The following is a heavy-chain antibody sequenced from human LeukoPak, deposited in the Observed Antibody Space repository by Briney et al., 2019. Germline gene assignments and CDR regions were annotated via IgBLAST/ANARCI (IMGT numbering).Heavy chain of an antibody. Sequence: SETLSLTCTVSGGSISDAAYYWSWIRQHPGEGLEWIGYVFYSGSTSYNPSLKSRVTISVDTSKNQFSLKLTSVTAADTAVYYCARDGSAGSYFDYWGQGTLVTVSS. D-gene: IGHD1-26*01. CDR3: ARDGSAGSYFDY. CDR2: VFYSGST. V-gene: IGHV4-31*03. J-gene: IGHJ4*02. CDR1: GGSISDAAYY.